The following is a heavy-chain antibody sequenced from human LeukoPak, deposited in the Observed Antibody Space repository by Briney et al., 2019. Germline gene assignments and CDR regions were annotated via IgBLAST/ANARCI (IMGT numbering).Heavy chain of an antibody. D-gene: IGHD2-2*01. CDR1: GFTFSSYE. CDR2: ISSSGSTI. Sequence: PGGSLRLSCAASGFTFSSYEMNWVRQAPGKGLEWVSYISSSGSTIYYADSVKGRFTISRDNAKNSLYLQMNSLRAEDTAVYYCAREIVVVPAYDHWGQGTLVTVSS. CDR3: AREIVVVPAYDH. J-gene: IGHJ4*02. V-gene: IGHV3-48*03.